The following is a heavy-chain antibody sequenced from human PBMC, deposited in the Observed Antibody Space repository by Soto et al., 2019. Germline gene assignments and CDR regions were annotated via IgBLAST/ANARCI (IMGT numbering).Heavy chain of an antibody. J-gene: IGHJ4*02. D-gene: IGHD4-4*01. CDR3: ARGEAYSNYPAR. Sequence: WTWIRQPPGKGLEWIGEINPSGGTKYNPSLKSRVSISVDTSKNHFSLKLSSVTAADTAVYYCARGEAYSNYPARWGQGTLVTISS. CDR2: INPSGGT. V-gene: IGHV4-34*01.